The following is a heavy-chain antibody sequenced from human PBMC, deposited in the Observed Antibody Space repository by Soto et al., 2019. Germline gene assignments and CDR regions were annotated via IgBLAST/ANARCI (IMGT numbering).Heavy chain of an antibody. Sequence: QVQLVQSGAEVKKPGASVKVSCKASGYTFVNYDISWVRQAPGQGLEWMGWISVYNGNTNYAQKVQGRVTXXTXTCXSTAYMELRSLRSDDTAVYYCARRVVVLTSDWFDPWGQGTLVTVSS. D-gene: IGHD2-15*01. CDR2: ISVYNGNT. CDR1: GYTFVNYD. CDR3: ARRVVVLTSDWFDP. J-gene: IGHJ5*02. V-gene: IGHV1-18*01.